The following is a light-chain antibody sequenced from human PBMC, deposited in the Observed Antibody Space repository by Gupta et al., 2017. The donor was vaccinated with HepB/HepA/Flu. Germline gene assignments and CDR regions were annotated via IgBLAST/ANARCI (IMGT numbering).Light chain of an antibody. CDR1: SSDVGGYNF. CDR2: DVS. J-gene: IGLJ3*02. Sequence: QSALTQPASVSGSPGQSIAISCTGTSSDVGGYNFVSWYQQHPGKAPKLVIYDVSNRPSGVPDRFSGSKSGNTASLTISGLQAEDEADYYCSSYTSSNTEVFGGGTKLTVL. V-gene: IGLV2-14*03. CDR3: SSYTSSNTEV.